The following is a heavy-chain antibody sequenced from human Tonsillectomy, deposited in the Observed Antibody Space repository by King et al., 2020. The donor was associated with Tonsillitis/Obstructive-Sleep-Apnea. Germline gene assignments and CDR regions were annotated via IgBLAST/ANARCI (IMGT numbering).Heavy chain of an antibody. CDR3: ARGITIFGVVSDYYMDF. CDR1: GGSFSGFY. J-gene: IGHJ6*03. V-gene: IGHV4-34*01. CDR2: INHSGST. Sequence: VQLQQWGTGLLKPSETLSLTCAVYGGSFSGFYWSWIRQPPGKGLEWVGEINHSGSTNYNPSLKSRVSISLATSKNQVSLKLTSVTAADTAVYYCARGITIFGVVSDYYMDFWDKGTTVTVSS. D-gene: IGHD3-3*01.